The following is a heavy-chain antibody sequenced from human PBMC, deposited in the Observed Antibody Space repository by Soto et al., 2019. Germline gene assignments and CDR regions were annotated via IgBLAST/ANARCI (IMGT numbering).Heavy chain of an antibody. V-gene: IGHV1-69*12. D-gene: IGHD3-22*01. Sequence: QVQLVQSGAEVKKPGSSVKVSCKASGGSLSNYGISWVRQAPGQGLEWMGAIIPVFGTPNYAQKFQDRVTITADEATTTVYMEVRSLTSEDTAVYYCARGDATKIVVTTYYGMDGWGQGTTVTVS. J-gene: IGHJ6*02. CDR1: GGSLSNYG. CDR2: IIPVFGTP. CDR3: ARGDATKIVVTTYYGMDG.